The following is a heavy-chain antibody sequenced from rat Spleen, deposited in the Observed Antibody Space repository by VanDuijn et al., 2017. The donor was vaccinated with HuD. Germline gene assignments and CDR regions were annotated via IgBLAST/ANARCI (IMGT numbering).Heavy chain of an antibody. D-gene: IGHD1-7*01. CDR2: ISYDGGST. J-gene: IGHJ2*01. Sequence: EVQLVESDGGLVQPGRSLKLSCAASGFTFSDYYMAWVLQAPTKGLEWVASISYDGGSTYYRDSVKGRFTISRDNAKSTLYLQMESLRSEDTATYYCAKDMGRGFDYWGQGVMVTVSS. V-gene: IGHV5-20*01. CDR3: AKDMGRGFDY. CDR1: GFTFSDYY.